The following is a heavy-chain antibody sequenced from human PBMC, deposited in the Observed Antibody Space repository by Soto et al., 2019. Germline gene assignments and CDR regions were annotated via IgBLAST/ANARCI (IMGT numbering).Heavy chain of an antibody. D-gene: IGHD3-3*01. Sequence: GGSLSLFCAASGFTFSSYILDWVREGAGKGEGWVVYISSSSSTISYADSVKGRFTISRDNTKNSLYLQMNSLRADGTAVYYCASVREFWSGYSLFDYWGQGTLLTVSS. CDR1: GFTFSSYI. CDR3: ASVREFWSGYSLFDY. CDR2: ISSSSSTI. V-gene: IGHV3-48*01. J-gene: IGHJ4*02.